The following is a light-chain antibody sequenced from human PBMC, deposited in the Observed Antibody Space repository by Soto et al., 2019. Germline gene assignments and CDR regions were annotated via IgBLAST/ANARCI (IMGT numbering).Light chain of an antibody. CDR3: QQYTNWPPST. CDR2: GAS. J-gene: IGKJ5*01. CDR1: QSISSN. V-gene: IGKV3-15*01. Sequence: VLTQSPATLSWSPGERATFSCRASQSISSNLALYQQKPGQAPRLLIYGASTRATGTPARLSGSGSGTEFTRNISSLQSEDAAVYYCQQYTNWPPSTFGQGTRLEIK.